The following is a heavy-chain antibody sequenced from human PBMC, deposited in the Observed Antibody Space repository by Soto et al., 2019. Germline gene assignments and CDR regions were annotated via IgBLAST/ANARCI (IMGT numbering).Heavy chain of an antibody. CDR3: ARDPGR. CDR2: INHSGST. Sequence: TSETLSLTCTVSGGSISSGGYYWSWIRQPPGKGLEWIGEINHSGSTNYNPSLKSRVTISVDTSKNQFSLKLSSVTAADTAVYYCARDPGRWGQGTLVTVSS. J-gene: IGHJ4*02. V-gene: IGHV4-39*07. CDR1: GGSISSGGYY.